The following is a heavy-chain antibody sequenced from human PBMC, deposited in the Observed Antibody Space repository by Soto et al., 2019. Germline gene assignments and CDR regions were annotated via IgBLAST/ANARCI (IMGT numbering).Heavy chain of an antibody. V-gene: IGHV6-1*01. CDR2: THYRSKWYN. Sequence: SQTLSLTCAISGDSVSSNSAAWNWIRQSPSRGLEWLGRTHYRSKWYNDYAVSVKSRITINPDTSKNQFSLQLNSVTPEDTAVYYCARDWGITGTPGDAFDIWGQGTMVTVSS. CDR3: ARDWGITGTPGDAFDI. J-gene: IGHJ3*02. CDR1: GDSVSSNSAA. D-gene: IGHD1-20*01.